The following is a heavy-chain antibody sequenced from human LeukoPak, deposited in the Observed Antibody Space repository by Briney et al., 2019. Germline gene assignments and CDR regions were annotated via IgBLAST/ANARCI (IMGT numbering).Heavy chain of an antibody. J-gene: IGHJ6*02. CDR2: IYYSGST. Sequence: SETLSLTCTVSGGSISSGDYYWSWIRQPPGKGLEWIGYIYYSGSTYYNPSLKSRVTISVDTSKNQFSLKLSSVTAADTAVYYCAVRGVNPYYYYYGMDVWGQGTTVTVSS. CDR3: AVRGVNPYYYYYGMDV. CDR1: GGSISSGDYY. D-gene: IGHD3-10*01. V-gene: IGHV4-30-4*01.